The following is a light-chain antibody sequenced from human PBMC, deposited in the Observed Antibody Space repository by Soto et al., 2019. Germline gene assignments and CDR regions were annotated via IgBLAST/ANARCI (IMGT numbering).Light chain of an antibody. CDR1: QRISTW. Sequence: DIQMNKSPSTLSSSLGGGVSITCRGRQRISTWVAWYQQKTGKAPKLLISDAYSLETGVPSRFSGSGSGTEFTLTISSLQPEDFATYYCQQSSSPLWGTCGQGTKVDIK. CDR2: DAY. CDR3: QQSSSPLWGT. J-gene: IGKJ1*01. V-gene: IGKV1-5*01.